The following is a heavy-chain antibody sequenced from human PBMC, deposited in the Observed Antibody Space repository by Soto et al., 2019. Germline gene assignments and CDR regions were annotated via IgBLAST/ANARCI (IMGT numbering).Heavy chain of an antibody. D-gene: IGHD6-19*01. V-gene: IGHV3-74*01. J-gene: IGHJ4*02. CDR2: INSDGSST. CDR1: GFTFSSYW. CDR3: ARVGYSSGWYGD. Sequence: GGSLRLSCAASGFTFSSYWMHWVRQAPGKGLVWVSRINSDGSSTSYADSVKGRFTISRDNAKNTLYLQMNSLRAEDTAVYYCARVGYSSGWYGDWGQGTLVTVSS.